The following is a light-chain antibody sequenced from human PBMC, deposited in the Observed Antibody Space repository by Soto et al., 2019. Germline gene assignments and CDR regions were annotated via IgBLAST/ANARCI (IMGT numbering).Light chain of an antibody. CDR3: QKYNSAPRIT. CDR1: LGIGHY. J-gene: IGKJ3*01. CDR2: AAS. Sequence: DIQLTQSPSSLSASVGDRVTITCRASLGIGHYLAWYQQKPGKVPKLLIYAASTLQSGVPSRFSGSGSGTDFTLTISSLQPEDVATYYCQKYNSAPRITFGPGTKVDIK. V-gene: IGKV1-27*01.